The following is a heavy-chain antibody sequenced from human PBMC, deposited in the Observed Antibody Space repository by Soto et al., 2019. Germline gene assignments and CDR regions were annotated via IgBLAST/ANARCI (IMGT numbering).Heavy chain of an antibody. Sequence: QVQLQESGPGLVKPSETLSLTSTVSGGSISSYYWSWIRQSPGKGLEWIGYTFYSGTTNFHPSLQSRVTISLDTSKNQFSLKLNSVTAADTAVYYCARGGRGSTSGNWFDPWGQGTLVSVSS. CDR3: ARGGRGSTSGNWFDP. CDR1: GGSISSYY. CDR2: TFYSGTT. J-gene: IGHJ5*02. V-gene: IGHV4-59*08. D-gene: IGHD2-2*01.